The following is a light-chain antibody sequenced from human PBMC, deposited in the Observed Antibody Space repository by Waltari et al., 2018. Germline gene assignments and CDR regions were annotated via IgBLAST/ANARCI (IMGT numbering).Light chain of an antibody. CDR1: QSVSSSY. CDR2: GAS. CDR3: QQYGSSPWT. V-gene: IGKV3-20*01. J-gene: IGKJ1*01. Sequence: EIVLTQSPGTLSLSPGERATLSCRASQSVSSSYLAWYQQKPGQAPRVLIHGASNRATGIPDRFSGSGSGTDFTLTISRLEPEDFAVYYCQQYGSSPWTFGQGTKVEIK.